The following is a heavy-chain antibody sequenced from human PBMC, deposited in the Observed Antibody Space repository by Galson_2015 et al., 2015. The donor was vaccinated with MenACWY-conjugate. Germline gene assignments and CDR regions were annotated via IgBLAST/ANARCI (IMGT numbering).Heavy chain of an antibody. D-gene: IGHD6-13*01. CDR3: AHSRIAAAGKTGYFDY. V-gene: IGHV2-5*02. CDR2: IYWDDDK. CDR1: GFSLSTSGVG. Sequence: PALVKPTQALTLTCTFSGFSLSTSGVGVGWIRQPPGEALEWLALIYWDDDKRYSPSLKSRLTITKDTSKNQVVLTMTNMDPVGTATYYCAHSRIAAAGKTGYFDYWGQGTLVTVSS. J-gene: IGHJ4*02.